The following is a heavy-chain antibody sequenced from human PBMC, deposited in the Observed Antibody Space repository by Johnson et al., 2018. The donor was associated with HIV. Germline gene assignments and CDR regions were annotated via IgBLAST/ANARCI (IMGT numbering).Heavy chain of an antibody. CDR2: ISFDGSQT. V-gene: IGHV3-30*04. D-gene: IGHD3-3*02. Sequence: QVQLVESGGGVVQPGRSLRLSCAASGFTFSSYAMHWVRQVPGKGLEWVAVISFDGSQTYYLDSVQGRFTISRDNVNNSVFLLLNSLRVEDTAVYFCARAHLIFPKNAFDIWGQGTMVTVSS. J-gene: IGHJ3*02. CDR3: ARAHLIFPKNAFDI. CDR1: GFTFSSYA.